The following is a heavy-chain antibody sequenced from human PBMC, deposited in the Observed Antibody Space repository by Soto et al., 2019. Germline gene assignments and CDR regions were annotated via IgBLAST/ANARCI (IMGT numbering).Heavy chain of an antibody. CDR2: IYYSGST. J-gene: IGHJ4*02. V-gene: IGHV4-31*03. Sequence: QVQLQESGPGLVKPSQTLSLTCTVSGGSISSGGDYWSWIRQHPGKGLEWIGYIYYSGSTYYNTSLQSRVTISVDTSTNQFSLKLSSVTAADTAVYYCARMTAAAADYWGQGTLVTVSS. D-gene: IGHD6-13*01. CDR3: ARMTAAAADY. CDR1: GGSISSGGDY.